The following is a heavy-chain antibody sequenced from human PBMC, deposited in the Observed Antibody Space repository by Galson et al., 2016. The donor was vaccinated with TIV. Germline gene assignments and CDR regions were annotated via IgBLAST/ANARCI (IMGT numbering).Heavy chain of an antibody. CDR1: GGTFSSYV. Sequence: SVKVSCKASGGTFSSYVFNWVRLAPGQGLEWMGGIIPLFRTTNYAQKFQGRVTITADESANTAYMELNSLRSGDTAVYYCASDRNTGFDTYHYYYGMDVWGQGTTVTVSS. D-gene: IGHD5-18*01. CDR2: IIPLFRTT. V-gene: IGHV1-69*13. CDR3: ASDRNTGFDTYHYYYGMDV. J-gene: IGHJ6*02.